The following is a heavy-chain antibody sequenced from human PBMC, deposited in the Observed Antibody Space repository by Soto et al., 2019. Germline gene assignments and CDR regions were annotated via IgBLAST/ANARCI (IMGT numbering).Heavy chain of an antibody. CDR3: ARYSGSLRGYYYYGMDV. Sequence: VGALRLSCAASGFTFISYGMHWVRQAPGKGLEWVAVISYDGSNKYYADSVKGRFTISRDNSKNTLYLQMNSLRAEDTAVYYCARYSGSLRGYYYYGMDVWGQGTTVTVSS. V-gene: IGHV3-30*03. D-gene: IGHD1-26*01. J-gene: IGHJ6*02. CDR1: GFTFISYG. CDR2: ISYDGSNK.